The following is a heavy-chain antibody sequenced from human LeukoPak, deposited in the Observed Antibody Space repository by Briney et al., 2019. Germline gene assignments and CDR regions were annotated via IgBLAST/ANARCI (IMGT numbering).Heavy chain of an antibody. CDR3: AKDRVRGVIREDFFDH. CDR2: ISYDGSNK. Sequence: PGGSLRLSGSAYGFTFSSNGMHWVRQAPGKGLEWVAVISYDGSNKYYEDSVKGRFTIPRDNSQNMLYLQMNSLRAEDRAVYYCAKDRVRGVIREDFFDHWAQGTLVTVSS. J-gene: IGHJ4*02. CDR1: GFTFSSNG. D-gene: IGHD3-10*01. V-gene: IGHV3-30*18.